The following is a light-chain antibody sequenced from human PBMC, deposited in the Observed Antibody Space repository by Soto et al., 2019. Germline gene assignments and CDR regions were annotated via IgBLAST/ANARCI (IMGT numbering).Light chain of an antibody. V-gene: IGKV3-20*01. J-gene: IGKJ5*01. CDR2: ASS. CDR1: QSVANNF. Sequence: EIVLTQSPGTLSLSPGERATLSRRASQSVANNFLAWYQHKPGQAPRLLIYASSNRATGIPDRFSGSASGTDFTLTINRLEPEDFAVYYCQLYGISPHFGQGTRLEIK. CDR3: QLYGISPH.